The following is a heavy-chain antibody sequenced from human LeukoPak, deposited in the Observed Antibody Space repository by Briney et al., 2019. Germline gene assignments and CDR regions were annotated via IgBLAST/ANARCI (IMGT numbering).Heavy chain of an antibody. CDR1: GGTFSSYA. CDR3: ARDEYYFGSGSYFYFDY. Sequence: ASVKVSCKASGGTFSSYAISWVRQAPGQGLEWMGWISAYNGNTNYAQKLQGRVIMTTDTPTSTAYMELRSLRSDDTAVYYCARDEYYFGSGSYFYFDYWGQGTLVTVSS. V-gene: IGHV1-18*01. J-gene: IGHJ4*02. D-gene: IGHD3-10*01. CDR2: ISAYNGNT.